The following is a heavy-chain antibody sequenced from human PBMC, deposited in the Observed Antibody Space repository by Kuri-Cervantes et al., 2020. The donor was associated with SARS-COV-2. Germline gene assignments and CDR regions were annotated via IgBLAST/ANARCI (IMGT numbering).Heavy chain of an antibody. Sequence: ASVKVSCKVSGYTLTELSMHWVRQAPGKGLEWMGGFDPEDGETIYAQKFQGRVTMTEDTSTDTAYMELSSLRSEDTAVYYCARGPLPYDILTCYPMDYYYYMDVWGKGTTVTVSS. CDR1: GYTLTELS. CDR3: ARGPLPYDILTCYPMDYYYYMDV. D-gene: IGHD3-9*01. CDR2: FDPEDGET. V-gene: IGHV1-24*01. J-gene: IGHJ6*03.